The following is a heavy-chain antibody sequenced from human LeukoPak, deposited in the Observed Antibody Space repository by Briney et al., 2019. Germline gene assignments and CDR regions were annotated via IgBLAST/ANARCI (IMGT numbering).Heavy chain of an antibody. Sequence: GGSLRLSCAASGFTFSSFPMHWVRQAPGKGLQWVAVISNDGSNKYYPDTLKGRFTISRDNSKNTLYLQMSSLTTEDTAVYYCARGAGTTVYYIDVWGRGTTVTVSS. V-gene: IGHV3-30*15. CDR3: ARGAGTTVYYIDV. CDR2: ISNDGSNK. D-gene: IGHD1-7*01. J-gene: IGHJ6*03. CDR1: GFTFSSFP.